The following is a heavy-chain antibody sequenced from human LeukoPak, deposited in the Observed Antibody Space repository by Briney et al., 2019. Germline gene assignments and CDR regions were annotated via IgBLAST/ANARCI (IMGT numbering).Heavy chain of an antibody. CDR1: GFTFSSYT. V-gene: IGHV3-48*02. J-gene: IGHJ6*03. CDR2: IRGRSYTI. Sequence: PGGALRLSCASSGFTFSSYTMNWVRQAPGKGLEWVSYIRGRSYTIYCADSVKSRFTISRDNAKNSLYLQMNSLRDEDTAVYYCARWGPHYGGNSAYMDVWGKGTTVTVSS. D-gene: IGHD4-23*01. CDR3: ARWGPHYGGNSAYMDV.